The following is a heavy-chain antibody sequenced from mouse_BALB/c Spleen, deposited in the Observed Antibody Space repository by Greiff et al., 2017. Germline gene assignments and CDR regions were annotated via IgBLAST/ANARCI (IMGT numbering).Heavy chain of an antibody. CDR3: ARGDYRFDY. CDR2: ISYDGSN. Sequence: EVKLQESGPGLVKPSPSLSLTCSATGYSFTSGFYWNWIRQFPGNKLEWRGYISYDGSNNYNPSLKNRISITRDTSKNQFFLKLNSVTTEDTATYYCARGDYRFDYWGQGTTLTVSS. CDR1: GYSFTSGFY. J-gene: IGHJ2*01. D-gene: IGHD5-5*01. V-gene: IGHV3-6*02.